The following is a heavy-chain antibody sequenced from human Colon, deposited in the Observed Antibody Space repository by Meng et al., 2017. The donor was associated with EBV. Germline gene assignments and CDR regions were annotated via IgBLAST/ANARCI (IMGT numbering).Heavy chain of an antibody. CDR1: GGSISSGDYY. V-gene: IGHV3-74*03. CDR2: TNENGATT. J-gene: IGHJ4*01. Sequence: VQLQESGPGLVKPSPXLSLTCTVSGGSISSGDYYWSWIRQPPGKGLEWGSRTNENGATTTYADSVKGRFTISRDNAKNTLYLQMNSLRAEDTAVYYCSRDLAGSDDYGGHGTLVTVSS. D-gene: IGHD1-14*01. CDR3: SRDLAGSDDY.